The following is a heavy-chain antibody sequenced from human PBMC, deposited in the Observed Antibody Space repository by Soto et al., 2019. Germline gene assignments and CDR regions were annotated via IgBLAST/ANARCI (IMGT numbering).Heavy chain of an antibody. D-gene: IGHD3-22*01. CDR3: ARDLYYYDSNGMDV. CDR1: GFTFSSYA. V-gene: IGHV3-30-3*01. Sequence: GGSLRLSCAASGFTFSSYAMHWVRQAPGKGLEWVAVISYDGSNKYYADSVKGRFTISRDNSKNTLYLQMNSLRAEDTAVYYCARDLYYYDSNGMDVWGQGTTVTVSS. J-gene: IGHJ6*02. CDR2: ISYDGSNK.